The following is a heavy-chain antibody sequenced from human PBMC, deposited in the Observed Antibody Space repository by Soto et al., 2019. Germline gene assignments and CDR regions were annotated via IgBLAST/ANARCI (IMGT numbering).Heavy chain of an antibody. CDR3: VRDSGWPILNFDS. CDR2: ASYDGSET. D-gene: IGHD3-10*01. CDR1: GFDFRSFG. V-gene: IGHV3-30*03. Sequence: GGSLRLSCAASGFDFRSFGIHWVRQAPGRGLEWVAAASYDGSETYYADSAKGRFTVSKEISKNTVFLQMNALRHEDTALYFCVRDSGWPILNFDSWGQGTLVTVSS. J-gene: IGHJ4*02.